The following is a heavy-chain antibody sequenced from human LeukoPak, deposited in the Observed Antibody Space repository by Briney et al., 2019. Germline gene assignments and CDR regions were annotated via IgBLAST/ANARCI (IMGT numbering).Heavy chain of an antibody. J-gene: IGHJ5*02. CDR1: GGTFSSYA. D-gene: IGHD3-16*01. CDR3: ARDVGGWFDP. CDR2: IIPIFGTA. Sequence: SVKVSCEASGGTFSSYAISWVRQAPGQGLEWMGGIIPIFGTANYAQKFQGRVTITTDESTSTAYMELSSLRSEDTAVYYCARDVGGWFDPWGQGTLVTVSS. V-gene: IGHV1-69*05.